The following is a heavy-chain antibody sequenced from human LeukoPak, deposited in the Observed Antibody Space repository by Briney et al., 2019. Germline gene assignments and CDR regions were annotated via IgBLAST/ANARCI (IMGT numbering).Heavy chain of an antibody. Sequence: GGSLRLSCAASGFTFRDAWMSWVRQAPGKGLEWVANIKQDGSEKYYVDSVKGRFTISRDNAKNSLYLQMNSLRAEDTAVYYCARSPSSGWFFDYWGQGTLVTVSS. CDR2: IKQDGSEK. CDR3: ARSPSSGWFFDY. J-gene: IGHJ4*02. CDR1: GFTFRDAW. V-gene: IGHV3-7*03. D-gene: IGHD6-19*01.